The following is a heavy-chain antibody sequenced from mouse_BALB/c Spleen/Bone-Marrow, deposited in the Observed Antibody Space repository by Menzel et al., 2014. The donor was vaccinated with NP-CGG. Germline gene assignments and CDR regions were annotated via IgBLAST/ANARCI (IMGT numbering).Heavy chain of an antibody. Sequence: VKLMESGAELVRPGASVTLSCKASGYTFTDYEMHWLKRTPVHGLEWIGAIDPETGGTAYNQKFKGRATLTTDKSSSTAYMELRSLTSEVFAVYYCTRLDSSGYGAYWGQGTLVTVSA. V-gene: IGHV1-15*01. CDR2: IDPETGGT. D-gene: IGHD3-2*01. CDR1: GYTFTDYE. CDR3: TRLDSSGYGAY. J-gene: IGHJ3*01.